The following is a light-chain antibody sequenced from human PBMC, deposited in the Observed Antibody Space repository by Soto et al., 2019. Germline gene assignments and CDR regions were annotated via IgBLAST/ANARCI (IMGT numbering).Light chain of an antibody. CDR1: SSDVGGSYF. CDR3: SSYAGGNNVI. Sequence: SALTQPPSASGSPGQSVTIYCAGTSSDVGGSYFVSWYQQHPGKAPKLMIYEVNKRPSGVPDRFSGSKSGNTASLTVSGLQAEDEADYYCSSYAGGNNVIFGGGTKVTVL. CDR2: EVN. V-gene: IGLV2-8*01. J-gene: IGLJ2*01.